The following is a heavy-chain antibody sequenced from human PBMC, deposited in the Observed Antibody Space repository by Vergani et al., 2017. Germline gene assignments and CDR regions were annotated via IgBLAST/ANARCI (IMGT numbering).Heavy chain of an antibody. CDR2: INTDTGHP. CDR1: GYSFSTYA. D-gene: IGHD2-8*01. Sequence: QVQLEQSGSELKKPGASVKISCKTSGYSFSTYAMNWVRQAPGQGLEWMGWINTDTGHPTYAPGFTGRFVFSLDSSVNTAFLHINSLKAEDTAVYFCARDVYQRTFVLLHYWGQGTLVTVSS. J-gene: IGHJ4*02. V-gene: IGHV7-4-1*02. CDR3: ARDVYQRTFVLLHY.